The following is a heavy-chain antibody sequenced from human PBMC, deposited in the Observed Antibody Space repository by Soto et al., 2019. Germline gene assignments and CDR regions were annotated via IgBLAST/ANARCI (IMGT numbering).Heavy chain of an antibody. V-gene: IGHV1-18*01. D-gene: IGHD2-15*01. CDR1: GYTFTSYG. CDR3: ARDVYCTTGSCYPLFDF. J-gene: IGHJ4*02. Sequence: ASVKVSCKTSGYTFTSYGISWVRQAPGQGLEWMGWISAYNGHTNYAQRLQGRVDMTTDTSTSTAYMELRSLRSDDTSVYYCARDVYCTTGSCYPLFDFWGQGTLVTVSS. CDR2: ISAYNGHT.